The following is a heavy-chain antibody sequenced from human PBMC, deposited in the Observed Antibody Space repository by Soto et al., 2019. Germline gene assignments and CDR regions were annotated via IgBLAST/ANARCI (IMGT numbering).Heavy chain of an antibody. CDR3: SGYSGGPCHKTYGMDV. V-gene: IGHV3-21*06. J-gene: IGHJ6*02. D-gene: IGHD2-15*01. CDR1: GFTFSSCT. Sequence: EVHLVESGGGLVKPGGSLRLSCAVSGFTFSSCTMNWVRQAPGKGLEWVSSISPSSGHIYYADSVKGRFTISRDNAKNSLLLQMTSLRGEDTAVYYCSGYSGGPCHKTYGMDVWGQGTTVTVSS. CDR2: ISPSSGHI.